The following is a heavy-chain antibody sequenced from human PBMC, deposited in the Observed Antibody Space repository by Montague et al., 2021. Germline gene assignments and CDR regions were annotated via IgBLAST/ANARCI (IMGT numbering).Heavy chain of an antibody. CDR3: ARVFSSWYVRWFDP. V-gene: IGHV4-39*07. D-gene: IGHD6-13*01. J-gene: IGHJ5*02. CDR1: GASITSNIYY. Sequence: SETLSLTCTVSGASITSNIYYWGGIRQSPGKGLEWIGSIYYSGNSFYQPSLKSRITMAVDTSKNQFSLKLSSVTAADTAIYYCARVFSSWYVRWFDPWGQGTLVTVSS. CDR2: IYYSGNS.